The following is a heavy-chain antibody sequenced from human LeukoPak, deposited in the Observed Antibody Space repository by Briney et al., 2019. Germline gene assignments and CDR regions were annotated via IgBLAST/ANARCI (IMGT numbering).Heavy chain of an antibody. CDR1: GGSFSGYY. V-gene: IGHV4-34*01. CDR3: ASAGRGYWYFDL. Sequence: SETLSLTCAVYGGSFSGYYWSWIRQPPGKGLEWIGEINHSGSTNYNPSLKSRVTISVDTSKNQFSLKLSSVTAADTAVYYCASAGRGYWYFDLWGRGTLVTVSS. J-gene: IGHJ2*01. CDR2: INHSGST.